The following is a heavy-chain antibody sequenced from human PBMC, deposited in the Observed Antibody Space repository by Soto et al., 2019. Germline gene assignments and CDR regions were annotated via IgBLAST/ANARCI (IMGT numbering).Heavy chain of an antibody. D-gene: IGHD6-19*01. CDR2: ISAYNGNT. CDR1: GYTFTSYG. J-gene: IGHJ3*02. Sequence: ASVTVSCKASGYTFTSYGISWVRQAPGQGLEWMGWISAYNGNTNYAQKPQGRVTMTTDTSTSTAYMELRSLRSDDTAVYYCARDQQRSSGWPPHGAFDIWGQGTMVTVSS. V-gene: IGHV1-18*01. CDR3: ARDQQRSSGWPPHGAFDI.